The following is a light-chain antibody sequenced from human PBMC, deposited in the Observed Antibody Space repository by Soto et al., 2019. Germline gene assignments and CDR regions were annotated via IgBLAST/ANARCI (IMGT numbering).Light chain of an antibody. Sequence: SGWTQYPDTLSLSPGERATLSCGSSQGFSSSYLAWYQQKPGLAPRLLIYDASSRATGIPDRFSGSGSGTDFTLTISRLEPEDFAVYYCQQYGSSPQTFGQGTKA. V-gene: IGKV3D-20*01. CDR1: QGFSSSY. J-gene: IGKJ1*01. CDR2: DAS. CDR3: QQYGSSPQT.